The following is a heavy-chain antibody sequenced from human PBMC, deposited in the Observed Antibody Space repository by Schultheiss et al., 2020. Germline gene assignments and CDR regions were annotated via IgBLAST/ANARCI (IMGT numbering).Heavy chain of an antibody. CDR1: GFSLSTGGVG. Sequence: SGPTLVKPTQTLTLTCTFSGFSLSTGGVGVGWIRQPPGKALEWLAHIDWDDDKFYSTSLKTRLTISKDTSKNQVVLTMTNMDPVDTATYHCAHANFYDKGRGFDYWGKGTLGTGSS. J-gene: IGHJ4*02. CDR3: AHANFYDKGRGFDY. D-gene: IGHD3-22*01. CDR2: IDWDDDK. V-gene: IGHV2-70*12.